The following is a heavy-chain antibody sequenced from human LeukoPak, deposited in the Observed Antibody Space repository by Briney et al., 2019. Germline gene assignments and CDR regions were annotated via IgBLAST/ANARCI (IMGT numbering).Heavy chain of an antibody. CDR3: AKSGLGRRYYDSSGYPDY. CDR2: ISYDGSNK. V-gene: IGHV3-30*18. D-gene: IGHD3-22*01. CDR1: GFTFSSYG. Sequence: GGSLRLSCAASGFTFSSYGMHWVRQAPGKGLEWVAVISYDGSNKYYADSVKGRFTISRDNSKNTLYLQMNSLRAEDTAVYYCAKSGLGRRYYDSSGYPDYWGQGTLVTVSS. J-gene: IGHJ4*02.